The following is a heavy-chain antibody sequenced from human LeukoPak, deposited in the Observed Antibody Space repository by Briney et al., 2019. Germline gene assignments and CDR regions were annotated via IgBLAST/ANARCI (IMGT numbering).Heavy chain of an antibody. Sequence: PGGTLRLSCAASGFTFSSYGMSSVRQAPGKGLEWVSAISGSGGSTYYADSVKGRFTISRDNSKNTLYLQMNSLRAEDTAVYYCAKDRGYCSSTSCYYFDYWGQGTLVTVSS. CDR1: GFTFSSYG. V-gene: IGHV3-23*01. CDR3: AKDRGYCSSTSCYYFDY. D-gene: IGHD2-2*03. J-gene: IGHJ4*02. CDR2: ISGSGGST.